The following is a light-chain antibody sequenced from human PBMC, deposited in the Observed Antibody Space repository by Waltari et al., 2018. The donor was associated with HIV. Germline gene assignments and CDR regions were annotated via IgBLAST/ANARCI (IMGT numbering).Light chain of an antibody. Sequence: DIQMTQSPSSLSASVGHRVTITCRASQSISSYLNWYQQKPGKAPKLLIYAASSLQSGVPSRFSGSGSGTDFTLTISSLQPEDFATYYCQQSYSTPRWTFGPGTKVDIK. CDR1: QSISSY. CDR3: QQSYSTPRWT. V-gene: IGKV1-39*01. CDR2: AAS. J-gene: IGKJ3*01.